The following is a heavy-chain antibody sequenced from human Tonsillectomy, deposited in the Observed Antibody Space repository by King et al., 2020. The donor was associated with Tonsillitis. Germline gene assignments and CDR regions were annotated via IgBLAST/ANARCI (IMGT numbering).Heavy chain of an antibody. CDR1: GGSISSYY. D-gene: IGHD5-18*01. Sequence: QLQESGPGLVKPSETLSLTCTVSGGSISSYYWSWIRQPPGKGLEWIGYIYYSGSTNYNPSLKSRVTISVDTSKNQFSLKLSSVTAADTAVYYCARWGPWIQLWSGAFDIWGQGTMVTVSS. CDR2: IYYSGST. J-gene: IGHJ3*02. V-gene: IGHV4-59*01. CDR3: ARWGPWIQLWSGAFDI.